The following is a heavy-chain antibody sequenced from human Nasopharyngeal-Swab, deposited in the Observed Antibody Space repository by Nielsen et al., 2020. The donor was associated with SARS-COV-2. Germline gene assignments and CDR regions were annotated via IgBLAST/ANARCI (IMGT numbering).Heavy chain of an antibody. J-gene: IGHJ3*02. CDR2: IRKDESQK. CDR1: GFNFYSYW. V-gene: IGHV3-7*01. D-gene: IGHD3-22*01. CDR3: ARDANHYDGDAYYDVFDI. Sequence: GESLRLSCAASGFNFYSYWMAWVRQAPGKGLEWVANIRKDESQKNYVDSVKGRFTISRDNAQNSLSLQMDSLRVEDTAVYYCARDANHYDGDAYYDVFDIWGQGTTVTVSS.